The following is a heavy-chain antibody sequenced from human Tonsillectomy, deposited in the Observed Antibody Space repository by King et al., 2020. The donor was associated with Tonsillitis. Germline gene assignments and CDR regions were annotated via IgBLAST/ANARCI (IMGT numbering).Heavy chain of an antibody. CDR1: GFTFSSYA. D-gene: IGHD6-13*01. Sequence: QLVQSGGGVVQPGRSLRLSCAASGFTFSSYAMHWVRQAPGKGLEWVAVISYDGSNKYYADSVKGRFTISRDNSKNTLYLQMNSLRAEDTAVYYCARDPLIAAAGSAPRDYYYYYYMDVWGKGTTVTVSS. V-gene: IGHV3-30-3*01. CDR2: ISYDGSNK. J-gene: IGHJ6*03. CDR3: ARDPLIAAAGSAPRDYYYYYYMDV.